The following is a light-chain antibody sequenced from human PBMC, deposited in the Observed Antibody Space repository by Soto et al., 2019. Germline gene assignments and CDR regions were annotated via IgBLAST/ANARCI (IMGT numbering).Light chain of an antibody. V-gene: IGKV1D-16*01. CDR3: QQYNIYPLT. CDR1: EDINGW. J-gene: IGKJ4*01. CDR2: AAS. Sequence: DVQMTQSPSSLSASVGDRVTITCRASEDINGWLAWYHQKPGTAPKSLIYAASILQTGVPSRFSGSGSGTDFTLTISSLQPEDSATYYCQQYNIYPLTFGGGTKVEIK.